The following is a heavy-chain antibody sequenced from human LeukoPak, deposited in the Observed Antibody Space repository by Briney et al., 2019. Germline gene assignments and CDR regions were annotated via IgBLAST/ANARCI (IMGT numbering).Heavy chain of an antibody. CDR2: IYHSGST. Sequence: PSETLSLTCTVSGYSISSGYYWGWIRQPPGKGLEWIGYIYHSGSTYYNPSLKSRVTISVDTSKNQFSLKLSSVTAADTAVYYCARGQGDYDFWSGYYGLYYFDYWGQGTLVTVSS. CDR3: ARGQGDYDFWSGYYGLYYFDY. V-gene: IGHV4-38-2*02. CDR1: GYSISSGYY. D-gene: IGHD3-3*01. J-gene: IGHJ4*02.